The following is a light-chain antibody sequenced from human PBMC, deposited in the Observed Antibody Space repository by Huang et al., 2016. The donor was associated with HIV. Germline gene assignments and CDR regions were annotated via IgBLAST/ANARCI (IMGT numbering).Light chain of an antibody. CDR1: QSVSSSY. CDR3: QQYNNLRYT. V-gene: IGKV3-20*01. J-gene: IGKJ2*01. Sequence: MGLTQSPGTLSLSPGERATLSCRASQSVSSSYLAWYQQKPGQAPRLLIYGASSRATGLPDRFSGSGSGTDFTLTISRLEPEDFAVYYCQQYNNLRYTFGQGTKLEIK. CDR2: GAS.